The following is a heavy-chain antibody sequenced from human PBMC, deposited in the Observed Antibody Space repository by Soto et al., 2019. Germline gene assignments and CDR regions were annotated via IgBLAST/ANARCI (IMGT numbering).Heavy chain of an antibody. D-gene: IGHD2-21*01. CDR3: ARGPLVGINSFES. CDR2: IFPLTDIP. CDR1: GGTFRNYP. J-gene: IGHJ4*02. Sequence: QVQLVQSGTEVKKPGSSVKVSCKASGGTFRNYPINWVRQAPGQGLEWMGGIFPLTDIPAYAQKFQARLPIRADKSTSAAYMELARLTSDDTAMYFCARGPLVGINSFESWGQGTLVTVSS. V-gene: IGHV1-69*02.